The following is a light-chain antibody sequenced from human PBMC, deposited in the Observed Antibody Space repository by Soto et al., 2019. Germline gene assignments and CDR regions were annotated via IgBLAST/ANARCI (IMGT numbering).Light chain of an antibody. CDR1: GSNIGSNT. J-gene: IGLJ3*02. Sequence: QSVLTQPPSMSGTPGQRVTISCSGSGSNIGSNTVNWFQQFPGTAPKLLIYNNDQRPSGVPDRFSGSKSGTSASLAISGLQSEDEADYYCAAWNDSLNGWVFGGGTKLTVL. CDR3: AAWNDSLNGWV. CDR2: NND. V-gene: IGLV1-44*01.